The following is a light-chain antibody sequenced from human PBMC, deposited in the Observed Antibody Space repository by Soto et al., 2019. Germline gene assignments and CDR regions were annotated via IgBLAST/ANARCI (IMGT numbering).Light chain of an antibody. V-gene: IGLV1-40*01. Sequence: VLTQPPSVSGAPGQRVTISCTGSSSNIGTHYDVHWYQQLPGKAPRLLISDNTNRPSGVPDRFSGSKSGTSASLAITGLQAEDEADYYCQSYDSSLSAYVFGTGTKVTVL. CDR2: DNT. CDR1: SSNIGTHYD. CDR3: QSYDSSLSAYV. J-gene: IGLJ1*01.